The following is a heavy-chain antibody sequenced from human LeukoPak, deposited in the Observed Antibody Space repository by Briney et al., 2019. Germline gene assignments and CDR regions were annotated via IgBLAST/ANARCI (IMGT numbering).Heavy chain of an antibody. J-gene: IGHJ6*02. CDR3: VRDYYDSSGYHAIYYYGMDV. D-gene: IGHD3-22*01. CDR2: IWYDGSNK. Sequence: GRSLRLSCAASGFTFSSYGMHWVRQAPGKGLEWVAVIWYDGSNKYYADSVKGRFTISRDNSKNTLYLQMNSLRAEDTAVYYCVRDYYDSSGYHAIYYYGMDVWGQGTTVTVSS. V-gene: IGHV3-33*08. CDR1: GFTFSSYG.